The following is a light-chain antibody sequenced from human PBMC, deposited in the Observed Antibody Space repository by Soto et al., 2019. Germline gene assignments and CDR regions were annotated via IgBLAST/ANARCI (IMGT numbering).Light chain of an antibody. Sequence: EIVLTQSPATLSLSPGERATLSCGPSQNFRPYLAWYQQKPGQAPRLLIYDASNRANGIPARFTGSGSGTDFTLTISSLEPEDFAIYYCQQRGYPFTFGPGTKVDIK. CDR2: DAS. CDR3: QQRGYPFT. CDR1: QNFRPY. J-gene: IGKJ3*01. V-gene: IGKV3-11*01.